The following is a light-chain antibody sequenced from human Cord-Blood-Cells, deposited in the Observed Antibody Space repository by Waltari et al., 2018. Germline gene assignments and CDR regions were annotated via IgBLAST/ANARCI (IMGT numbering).Light chain of an antibody. Sequence: DIQMTQSPSSLSASVGDRVTITCRASQSISSYLNWYQQKPGKAPKLLIYAASSLQSGVPSRFSGSGSGKYFTLTISRLQPEDFATYYCQQSYSTPYTFGQGTKLEIK. CDR2: AAS. CDR1: QSISSY. CDR3: QQSYSTPYT. V-gene: IGKV1-39*01. J-gene: IGKJ2*01.